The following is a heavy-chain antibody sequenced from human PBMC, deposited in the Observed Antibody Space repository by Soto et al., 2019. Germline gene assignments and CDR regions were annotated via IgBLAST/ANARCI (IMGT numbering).Heavy chain of an antibody. J-gene: IGHJ4*02. CDR2: IIPIFGTA. V-gene: IGHV1-69*13. D-gene: IGHD3-10*01. CDR3: YYGSGSYYADY. Sequence: SVKVSCKASGGTSSSYAISWVRQAPGQGLEWMGGIIPIFGTANYAQKFQGRVTITADESTSTAYMELSSLRSEDTAVYYCYYGSGSYYADYWGQGTLVTVSS. CDR1: GGTSSSYA.